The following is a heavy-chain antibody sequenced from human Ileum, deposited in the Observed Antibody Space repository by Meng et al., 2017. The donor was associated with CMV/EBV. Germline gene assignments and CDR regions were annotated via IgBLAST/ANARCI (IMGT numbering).Heavy chain of an antibody. Sequence: SETLSLTCTISGDSIKNTDYFWGWIRQPPGQGLEWIGSVFHSGSAFYNPSLTSRVTISVDTSKNQFSLKLNSVTAVDTAVYYCARDQITRVTAAGLGYFRLDPWGQGTLVTVSS. D-gene: IGHD1-20*01. CDR2: VFHSGSA. V-gene: IGHV4-39*07. J-gene: IGHJ5*02. CDR1: GDSIKNTDYF. CDR3: ARDQITRVTAAGLGYFRLDP.